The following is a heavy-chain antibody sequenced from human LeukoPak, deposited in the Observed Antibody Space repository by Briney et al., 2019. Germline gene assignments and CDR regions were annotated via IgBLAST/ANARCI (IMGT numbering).Heavy chain of an antibody. CDR2: INQDGSEK. V-gene: IGHV3-7*01. CDR1: GITFSRFR. J-gene: IGHJ3*01. Sequence: PGGSLRLSCAASGITFSRFRMSWVRQAPGKGLQWVANINQDGSEKHYADSVKGRFTISRDNSKNTLYLQMNSLRAEDTAVYCCAREVASGDSHTFDVWGQGTLVIVSS. CDR3: AREVASGDSHTFDV. D-gene: IGHD2-21*01.